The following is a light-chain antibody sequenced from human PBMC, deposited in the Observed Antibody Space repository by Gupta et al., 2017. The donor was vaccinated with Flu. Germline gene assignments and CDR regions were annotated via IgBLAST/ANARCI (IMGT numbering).Light chain of an antibody. CDR2: EVY. J-gene: IGLJ2*01. CDR1: SRDVVGNKY. CDR3: NSFATTSPVV. Sequence: SRDVVGNKYISWYQQHTGKVPKLIIHEVYERPSGVPDRFSGSKSGNTASLTISELQADDEAHYYCNSFATTSPVVFGGGTHLTVL. V-gene: IGLV2-11*03.